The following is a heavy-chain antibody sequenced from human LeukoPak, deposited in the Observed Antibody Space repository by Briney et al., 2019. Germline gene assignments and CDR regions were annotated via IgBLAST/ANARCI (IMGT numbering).Heavy chain of an antibody. CDR3: AREMYYYHSSGSHADY. CDR1: GFTFSSYA. V-gene: IGHV3-7*04. Sequence: PGRSLRLSCAASGFTFSSYAMHWVRQAPGKGLEWVANIKEDGSARNYVDSVKGRFTISRDNAKNSLFLQMNSLRAEDTAVCYCAREMYYYHSSGSHADYWGQGTLVTVSS. J-gene: IGHJ4*02. CDR2: IKEDGSAR. D-gene: IGHD3-22*01.